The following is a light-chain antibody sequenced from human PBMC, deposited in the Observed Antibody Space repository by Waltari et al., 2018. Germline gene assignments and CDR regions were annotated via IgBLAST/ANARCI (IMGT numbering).Light chain of an antibody. V-gene: IGLV1-44*01. CDR1: SSNIGGNP. Sequence: QSVLTQPPSASGTPGQRVTISCSGSSSNIGGNPLNWYQQLPGTAPKLLIYSNNRRPPGVPDRFSGSKSGTSASLAISGLQSEDEADYYCAAWDDSLNGWVFGGGTKLTVL. J-gene: IGLJ3*02. CDR2: SNN. CDR3: AAWDDSLNGWV.